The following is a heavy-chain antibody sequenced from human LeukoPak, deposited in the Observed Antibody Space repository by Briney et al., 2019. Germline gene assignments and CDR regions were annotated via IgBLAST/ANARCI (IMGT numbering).Heavy chain of an antibody. CDR3: AHIPPPDFWSGCWSGATYYFDY. CDR1: GFSLSTSGVG. J-gene: IGHJ4*02. CDR2: IYWDDDK. Sequence: SGPTLVKPTQTLTLTCTFSGFSLSTSGVGVGWIRQPPGKALEWLALIYWDDDKRYSPSLKSRLTITKDTSKDQVVLTMTNMDPVDTATYYCAHIPPPDFWSGCWSGATYYFDYWGQGTLVTVSS. V-gene: IGHV2-5*02. D-gene: IGHD3-3*01.